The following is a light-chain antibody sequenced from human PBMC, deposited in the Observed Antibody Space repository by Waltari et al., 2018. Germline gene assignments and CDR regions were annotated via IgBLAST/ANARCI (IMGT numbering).Light chain of an antibody. J-gene: IGKJ1*01. CDR1: QSVFCSSKSNNY. CDR3: QQYYNTPWT. CDR2: WAS. Sequence: IVMTQSPASLAVSLGERTPINCKSSQSVFCSSKSNNYRGCDQQKPGKPPKLLIYWASTRQSGVPDRFSGSGSGTDFTLTISSLQAEDVAVYYCQQYYNTPWTFGQGTKVEIK. V-gene: IGKV4-1*01.